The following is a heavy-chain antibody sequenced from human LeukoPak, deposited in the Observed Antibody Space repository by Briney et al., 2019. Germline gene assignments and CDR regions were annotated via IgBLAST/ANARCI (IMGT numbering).Heavy chain of an antibody. Sequence: PGGSLRLSCAASGFTFSSYGMHWVRQAPGKGLEWVAFIRYDGINKYYADSVKGRFTFSRDNFKSTLYLQMNSLGTEDTAVYYCAKEGDYYGSGSYRDGFDIWGQGATVTVSS. D-gene: IGHD3-10*01. V-gene: IGHV3-30*02. CDR1: GFTFSSYG. CDR2: IRYDGINK. CDR3: AKEGDYYGSGSYRDGFDI. J-gene: IGHJ3*02.